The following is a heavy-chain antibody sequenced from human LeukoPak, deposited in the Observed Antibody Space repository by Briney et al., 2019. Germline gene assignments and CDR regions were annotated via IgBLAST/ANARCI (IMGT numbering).Heavy chain of an antibody. CDR2: ISSSSTYM. D-gene: IGHD3-22*01. CDR1: GFTFSSYS. Sequence: GGSLRLSCAASGFTFSSYSLNWVRQAPGKGLEWVSSISSSSTYMFYADSVKGRFTISRDNAKNSLYLQMNSLRAEDTAVYYCARDPPRARSGFCLDYWGQGTLVTVSS. V-gene: IGHV3-21*01. J-gene: IGHJ4*02. CDR3: ARDPPRARSGFCLDY.